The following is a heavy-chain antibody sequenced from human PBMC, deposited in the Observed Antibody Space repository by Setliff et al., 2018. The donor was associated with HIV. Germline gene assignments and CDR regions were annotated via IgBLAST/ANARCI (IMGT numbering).Heavy chain of an antibody. CDR1: GGSIDSGSYY. V-gene: IGHV4-61*02. Sequence: SETLSLTCTVSGGSIDSGSYYWSWIRQPAGKGLEWIGRIYATGSTNYNPSLKSRVTISVDTSRNQSSLKLSSVTAADTAVYYCVRERDDSTGYYQDYWGQGTLVTVSS. J-gene: IGHJ4*02. CDR2: IYATGST. CDR3: VRERDDSTGYYQDY. D-gene: IGHD3-9*01.